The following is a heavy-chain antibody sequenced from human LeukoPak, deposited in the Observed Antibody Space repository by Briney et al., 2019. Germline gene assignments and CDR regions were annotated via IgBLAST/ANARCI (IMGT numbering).Heavy chain of an antibody. D-gene: IGHD3-10*01. V-gene: IGHV3-64*01. CDR3: ARDRGGVPEYEFDC. Sequence: PGGSLRLSCAASGFNFRAYAMHWVRQAPGKGLEHVSAIGGDGGATYYGNSVKGRFTISRDNSNNTLYLQMGSLRTEDMAVYYCARDRGGVPEYEFDCWGQGTLATVSS. J-gene: IGHJ4*02. CDR1: GFNFRAYA. CDR2: IGGDGGAT.